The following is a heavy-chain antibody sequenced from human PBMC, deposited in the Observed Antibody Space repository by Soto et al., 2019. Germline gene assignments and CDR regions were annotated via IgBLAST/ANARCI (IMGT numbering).Heavy chain of an antibody. CDR3: ARVSAGGTRCFDS. CDR1: ACTLSTGGLY. Sequence: SETLSLPCFRAACTLSTGGLYWLLVRENPGKGLQLIGDIYYRGTTSYNPSLGSRVTISRDTSKNQVSLKLNSVTAADTAVYYCARVSAGGTRCFDSWGQRIQVIVAS. V-gene: IGHV4-31*03. CDR2: IYYRGTT. D-gene: IGHD6-13*01. J-gene: IGHJ5*01.